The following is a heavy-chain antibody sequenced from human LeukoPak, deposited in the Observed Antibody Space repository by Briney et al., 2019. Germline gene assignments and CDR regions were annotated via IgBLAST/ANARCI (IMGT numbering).Heavy chain of an antibody. J-gene: IGHJ4*02. CDR3: VKESEDSSGWATRYYFDY. V-gene: IGHV3-9*01. D-gene: IGHD6-19*01. CDR1: GFTFDDYA. CDR2: ITWNSDNL. Sequence: GGSLRLSCVASGFTFDDYAMHWVRHAPGKGLEWVAGITWNSDNLDYTESVRGRFTISRDNAKNSLYLEMNSLRLEDTALYYCVKESEDSSGWATRYYFDYWGQGSLVTVSS.